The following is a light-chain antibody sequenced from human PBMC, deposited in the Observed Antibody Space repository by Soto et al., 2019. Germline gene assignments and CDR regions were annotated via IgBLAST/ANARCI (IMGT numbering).Light chain of an antibody. Sequence: QSVLTQPPSASGTPGRRVTISCSGSISNIGSNTVNWYQQLPGTAPKLLIYSNNQRPSGVPDRFSGSKSGTSASLAISGLQSEDEADYYCAAWDDSLNGPVFGTGTKVTV. V-gene: IGLV1-44*01. CDR3: AAWDDSLNGPV. J-gene: IGLJ1*01. CDR2: SNN. CDR1: ISNIGSNT.